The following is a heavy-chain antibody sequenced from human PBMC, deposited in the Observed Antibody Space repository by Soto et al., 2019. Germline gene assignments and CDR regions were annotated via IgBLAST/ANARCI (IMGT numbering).Heavy chain of an antibody. V-gene: IGHV3-7*01. CDR2: IKQDGSET. D-gene: IGHD6-19*01. J-gene: IGHJ3*02. Sequence: EVQLVESGGGLVQPGGSLRLSCAASGFTFSDYWMSWVRQAPGKGLEWVANIKQDGSETYYVDSVKGRFTISRDNAKNSLSLQMNSLRAEDTAVYYCARHLGWRDALDIRGKGTMVTVSS. CDR3: ARHLGWRDALDI. CDR1: GFTFSDYW.